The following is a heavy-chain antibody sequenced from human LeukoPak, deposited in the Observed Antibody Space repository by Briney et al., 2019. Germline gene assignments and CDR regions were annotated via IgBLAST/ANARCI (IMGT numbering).Heavy chain of an antibody. CDR3: AKSYNGYESKPDY. Sequence: PGGSLRLSCAASGFTFSSYAMSWVRQAPGKGLEWVSSISNSGGKTFYTDSVKGRLTISRDNSKITLYLQMNSLRAEDTAVYYCAKSYNGYESKPDYWGQGNLVTVSS. J-gene: IGHJ4*02. D-gene: IGHD5-12*01. CDR2: ISNSGGKT. V-gene: IGHV3-23*01. CDR1: GFTFSSYA.